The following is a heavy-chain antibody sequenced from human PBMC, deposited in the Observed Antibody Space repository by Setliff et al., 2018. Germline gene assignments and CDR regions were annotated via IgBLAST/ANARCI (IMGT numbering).Heavy chain of an antibody. V-gene: IGHV5-51*01. Sequence: PGESLKISCKVSGYRFTAYWIAWVRQKPGKGLEWMGLIYPGDSDTRYSPSFRGQVTISADRSISTAYLQWRSLKASDTAMYYCARALASAGTVFFDYWGQGTLVTVSS. CDR1: GYRFTAYW. CDR3: ARALASAGTVFFDY. CDR2: IYPGDSDT. J-gene: IGHJ4*02. D-gene: IGHD6-13*01.